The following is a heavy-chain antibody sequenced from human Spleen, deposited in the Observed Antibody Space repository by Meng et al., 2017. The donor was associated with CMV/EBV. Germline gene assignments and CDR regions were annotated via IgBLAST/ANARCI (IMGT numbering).Heavy chain of an antibody. V-gene: IGHV3-21*01. D-gene: IGHD6-19*01. CDR3: ARVMYSSGWCVLEAKYYYYYGMDV. CDR2: ISSSSSYI. Sequence: GESLKISCAASGFTFSSYSMNWVRQAPGKGLEWVSSISSSSSYIYYADSVKGRFTISRDNAKNSLYLQMNSLRAEDTAVYYCARVMYSSGWCVLEAKYYYYYGMDVWGQGTTVTVSS. CDR1: GFTFSSYS. J-gene: IGHJ6*02.